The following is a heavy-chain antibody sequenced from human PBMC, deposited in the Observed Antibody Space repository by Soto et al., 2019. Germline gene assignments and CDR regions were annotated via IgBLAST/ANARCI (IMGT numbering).Heavy chain of an antibody. Sequence: QVQLVESGGGVVQPGRSLRLSCAASEFTFSRHGMHWVRQAPGKGLQWVGVIWSDGSNEVYADSVKGRFIISRDNSKNILYLQMNRLRAKDTDVYYCARERTFGDNKHNYMDVWGTGITVTVSS. D-gene: IGHD3-10*01. V-gene: IGHV3-33*01. J-gene: IGHJ6*03. CDR3: ARERTFGDNKHNYMDV. CDR2: IWSDGSNE. CDR1: EFTFSRHG.